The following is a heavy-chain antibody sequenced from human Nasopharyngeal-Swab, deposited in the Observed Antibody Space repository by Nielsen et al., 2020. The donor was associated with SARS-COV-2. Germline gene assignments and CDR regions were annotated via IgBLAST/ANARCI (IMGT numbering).Heavy chain of an antibody. V-gene: IGHV1-46*01. CDR3: AREDIVGPLLDY. Sequence: WVRQAPGQGLEWMGIINPSGDTASYAQKFQGRVTITRDTSTSTVYMELSSLRSEDTAVYYCAREDIVGPLLDYWGQGTLVTVSS. J-gene: IGHJ4*02. CDR2: INPSGDTA. D-gene: IGHD1-26*01.